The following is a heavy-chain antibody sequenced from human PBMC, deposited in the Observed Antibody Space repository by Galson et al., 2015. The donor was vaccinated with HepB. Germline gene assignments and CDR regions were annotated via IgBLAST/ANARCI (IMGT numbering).Heavy chain of an antibody. V-gene: IGHV3-64D*06. CDR2: ISSNGGST. D-gene: IGHD3-16*01. J-gene: IGHJ4*02. CDR1: GFTFSSYA. CDR3: AGYYDYVWGSYSLDY. Sequence: SLRLSCAASGFTFSSYAMHWVRQAPGKGLEYVSAISSNGGSTYYADSVKGRFTISRDNSKNTLYLQMSSLRAEDTAVYYCAGYYDYVWGSYSLDYWGQGTLVTVSS.